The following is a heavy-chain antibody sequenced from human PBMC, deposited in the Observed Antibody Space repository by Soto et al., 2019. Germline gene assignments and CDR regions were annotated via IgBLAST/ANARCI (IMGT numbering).Heavy chain of an antibody. Sequence: QVQLVQSGAEVKKPGASVKVSCKASGDTFTNYDSKWVRQATGQGLEWMGWMNHNSGNTGYAQKFQGRVTRTRNTARSTAYMELSSLRSEDTAVYYCARGGNGMAVWGQGNRVTVSS. CDR3: ARGGNGMAV. J-gene: IGHJ6*01. CDR1: GDTFTNYD. V-gene: IGHV1-8*01. CDR2: MNHNSGNT.